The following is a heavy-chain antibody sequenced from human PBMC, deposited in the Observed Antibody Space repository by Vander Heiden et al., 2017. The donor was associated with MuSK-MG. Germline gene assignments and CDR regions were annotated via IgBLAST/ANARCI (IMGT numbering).Heavy chain of an antibody. CDR2: ISDGGYT. Sequence: QVQLQESGPGPVKPSGTLSLTCGVSGGSISSNSRVSGVHDSAEKGLWLVDEISDGGYTNYNPSLKSRVTMSVDKAKSPISLMLTTVTAADTAVYYCVRDSGQGMDGWGQGTTVTVSS. D-gene: IGHD3-10*01. CDR1: GGSISSNSR. CDR3: VRDSGQGMDG. J-gene: IGHJ6*02. V-gene: IGHV4-4*02.